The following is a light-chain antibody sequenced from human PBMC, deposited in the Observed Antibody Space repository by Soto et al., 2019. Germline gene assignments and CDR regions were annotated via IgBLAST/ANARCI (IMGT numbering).Light chain of an antibody. V-gene: IGLV8-61*01. CDR1: SGSVSTDYY. J-gene: IGLJ3*02. CDR2: TTN. Sequence: QAVVTQEPSFSVSPGGTVTLTCGLSSGSVSTDYYPSWFQQTPGQAPRTLISTTNTRSSGVPDRFSGSILGNKAALTISGAQADDESDYYCCSYAGSSTWVFGGGTKLTVL. CDR3: CSYAGSSTWV.